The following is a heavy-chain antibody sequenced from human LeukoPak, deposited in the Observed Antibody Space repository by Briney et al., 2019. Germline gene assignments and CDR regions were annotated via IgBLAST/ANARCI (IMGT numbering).Heavy chain of an antibody. CDR3: ARARKLGDFQEGFDY. Sequence: GGSLRLSCAASGFTFSTYWMHWVRQSPGKGLVWVSRINMDGTTISYAGSVEGRFTISRDNAKNTLYLQMNSLRVEDTAVYYCARARKLGDFQEGFDYWGQGTLVTVSS. CDR2: INMDGTTI. CDR1: GFTFSTYW. J-gene: IGHJ4*02. D-gene: IGHD7-27*01. V-gene: IGHV3-74*01.